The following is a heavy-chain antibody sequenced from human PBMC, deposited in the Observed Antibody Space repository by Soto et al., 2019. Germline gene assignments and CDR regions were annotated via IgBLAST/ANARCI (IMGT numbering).Heavy chain of an antibody. D-gene: IGHD3-16*01. CDR2: FYSSGSI. Sequence: PSETLSLTCFVSGYSITAGGYYWSWIRHHPGKGLEWIGSFYSSGSIIYNPSLRSRVSISGDTSSNQFSMSLTSVTAADTARYYCARDAPVELRVPNSMDVWGQGTTVTVSS. CDR3: ARDAPVELRVPNSMDV. J-gene: IGHJ6*02. V-gene: IGHV4-31*03. CDR1: GYSITAGGYY.